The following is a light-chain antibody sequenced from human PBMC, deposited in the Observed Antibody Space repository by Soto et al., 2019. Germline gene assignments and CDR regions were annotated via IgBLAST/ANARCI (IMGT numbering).Light chain of an antibody. CDR1: GSDVGAYNY. CDR3: SSYTSSSTPVV. J-gene: IGLJ2*01. V-gene: IGLV2-14*01. CDR2: EVT. Sequence: QSALTQPASVSGSPGQSITISCTGSGSDVGAYNYVSWYQQHPDKAPKLLIFEVTNRPSGVSDRFSGSKSGNTASLTISSLQAEDEGDYYCSSYTSSSTPVVFGGGTKLTVL.